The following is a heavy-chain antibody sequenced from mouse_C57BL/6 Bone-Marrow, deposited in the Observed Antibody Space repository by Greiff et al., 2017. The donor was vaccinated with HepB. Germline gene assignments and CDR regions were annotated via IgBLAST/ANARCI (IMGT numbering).Heavy chain of an antibody. CDR3: TVYYDYPFDY. D-gene: IGHD2-4*01. CDR2: IDPENGDT. CDR1: GFNIKDDY. V-gene: IGHV14-4*01. Sequence: EVQLQQSGAELVRPGASVKLSCTASGFNIKDDYMHWVKQRPEQGLEWIGWIDPENGDTEYASKFQGKATITADTSSNTAYLQLSSLTSEDTAVYYCTVYYDYPFDYWGQGTTLTVSS. J-gene: IGHJ2*01.